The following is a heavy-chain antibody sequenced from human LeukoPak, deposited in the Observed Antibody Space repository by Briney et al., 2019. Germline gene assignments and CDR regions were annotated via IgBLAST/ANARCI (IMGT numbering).Heavy chain of an antibody. J-gene: IGHJ6*02. CDR1: GYTFTSYY. Sequence: ASVKVSCKTSGYTFTSYYIHWARQAPGQGLEWMGIINPTAGSTNYAQKFQGRVTMPRDTSTSTVYMELSSLRSEDTAVYYCARDLSLRGTMGFYYYGMDVWGQGTTVTVSS. CDR2: INPTAGST. D-gene: IGHD3-10*01. V-gene: IGHV1-46*01. CDR3: ARDLSLRGTMGFYYYGMDV.